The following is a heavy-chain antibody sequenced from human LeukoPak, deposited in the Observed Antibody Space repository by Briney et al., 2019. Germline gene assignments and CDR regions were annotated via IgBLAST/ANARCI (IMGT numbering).Heavy chain of an antibody. CDR3: TLLDAVTTDY. Sequence: GSLRLSCAASGFPFSSYAMSWVRPAPGKGLEWVSAISGSGGSTYYADSVKGRFTISRDNSKNTLYLQMNSLRAEDTAVYYCTLLDAVTTDYWGQGTLVTVSS. J-gene: IGHJ4*02. CDR2: ISGSGGST. V-gene: IGHV3-23*01. CDR1: GFPFSSYA. D-gene: IGHD4-17*01.